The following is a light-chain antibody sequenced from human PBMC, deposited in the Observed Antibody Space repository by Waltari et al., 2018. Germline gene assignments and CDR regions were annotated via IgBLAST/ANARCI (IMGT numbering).Light chain of an antibody. Sequence: QSALTQPPSASGSPGQSVTISCTGTSNDIGAYDYVSWYQLHPGKAPRLIIFEVNKRPSWVRNRYSCAKPGNPAALTISGLRTAYEAGYYRSSFAGIILDRVFVIGTKVTVL. V-gene: IGLV2-8*01. CDR3: SSFAGIILDRV. CDR2: EVN. J-gene: IGLJ1*01. CDR1: SNDIGAYDY.